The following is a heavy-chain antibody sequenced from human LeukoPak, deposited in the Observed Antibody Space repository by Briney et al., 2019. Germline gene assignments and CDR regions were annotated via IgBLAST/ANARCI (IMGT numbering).Heavy chain of an antibody. Sequence: ASVKVSCKASGYTFTSYYMHWVRQAPGQGLEWMGIINPSGGSTSYAQKFQGRVTITRDTSTSTVYMELSSLRSEDTAVYYCARRSSGSGSLDRIYYMDVWGKGTTVTISS. CDR2: INPSGGST. V-gene: IGHV1-46*01. D-gene: IGHD3-10*01. CDR3: ARRSSGSGSLDRIYYMDV. CDR1: GYTFTSYY. J-gene: IGHJ6*03.